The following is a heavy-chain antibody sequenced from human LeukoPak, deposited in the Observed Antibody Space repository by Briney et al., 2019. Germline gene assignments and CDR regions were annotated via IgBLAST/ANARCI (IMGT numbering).Heavy chain of an antibody. Sequence: SETLSLTCTVSGGSINTYYWNWIRQPPAKALEWIGYIDYSGSTNYNPSLKSRVTISVDTSKNQFSLNLTSVTAADTAIYYCARSGYCRSSSCYSGVRDAFDIWGQGTMVTVSS. V-gene: IGHV4-59*01. D-gene: IGHD2-2*03. CDR3: ARSGYCRSSSCYSGVRDAFDI. CDR1: GGSINTYY. J-gene: IGHJ3*02. CDR2: IDYSGST.